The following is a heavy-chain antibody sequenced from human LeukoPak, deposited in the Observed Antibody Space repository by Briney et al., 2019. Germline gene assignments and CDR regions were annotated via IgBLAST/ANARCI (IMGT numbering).Heavy chain of an antibody. D-gene: IGHD3-10*01. CDR1: GFTFNSYD. CDR3: ARRRTGLRSYSDALDI. V-gene: IGHV3-13*04. CDR2: IDVDGGT. Sequence: PGGSLRLSCAASGFTFNSYDMHWLRQGTGKGLEWVSGIDVDGGTYYPDSVKGRFTISRENARTSLYLQMNSLRAGDTAVYYCARRRTGLRSYSDALDIWGQGTTVTVSS. J-gene: IGHJ3*02.